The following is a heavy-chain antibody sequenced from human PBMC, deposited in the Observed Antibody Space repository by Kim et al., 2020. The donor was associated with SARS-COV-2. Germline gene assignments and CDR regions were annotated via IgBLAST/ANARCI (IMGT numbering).Heavy chain of an antibody. Sequence: GGSLRLSCAASGFTFSSYWMHWVRQAPGKGLVWVSRINSDGSSTSYADSVKGRFTISRDNAKNTLYLQMNSLRAEDTAVYYCARVRASYYYDSSGSRGAFDIWGQGTMVTVSS. CDR2: INSDGSST. CDR3: ARVRASYYYDSSGSRGAFDI. D-gene: IGHD3-22*01. J-gene: IGHJ3*02. V-gene: IGHV3-74*01. CDR1: GFTFSSYW.